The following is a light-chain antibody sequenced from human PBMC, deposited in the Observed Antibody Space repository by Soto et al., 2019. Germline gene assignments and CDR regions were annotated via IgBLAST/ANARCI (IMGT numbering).Light chain of an antibody. CDR2: SND. J-gene: IGLJ2*01. V-gene: IGLV1-44*01. CDR1: SSNIGSNT. CDR3: AAWDDSLNGVV. Sequence: QSVLTQPPSASGTPGQRVTISCSGSSSNIGSNTVNWYQQLPGTAPKLLIYSNDQRPSGIPDRFSGSKSGTSASLAISGPQSEDEADSYCAAWDDSLNGVVFGGGTKLTVL.